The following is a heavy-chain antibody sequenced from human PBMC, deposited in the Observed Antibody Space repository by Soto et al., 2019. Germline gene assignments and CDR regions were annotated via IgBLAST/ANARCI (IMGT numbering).Heavy chain of an antibody. CDR3: ARAPYNRIAYFDH. D-gene: IGHD1-1*01. Sequence: GGSLRLSCVASGFAFNNYAMHWVRQAPGKGLEWVALISYDGSQKYYADSVKGRFTMSRDSSKNALYLQMNSLRPEDTAMYYCARAPYNRIAYFDHWGQGTLVTVSS. CDR1: GFAFNNYA. V-gene: IGHV3-30-3*01. CDR2: ISYDGSQK. J-gene: IGHJ4*02.